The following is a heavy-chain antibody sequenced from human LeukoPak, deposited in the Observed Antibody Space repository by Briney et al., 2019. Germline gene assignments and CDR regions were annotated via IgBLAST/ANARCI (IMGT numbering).Heavy chain of an antibody. J-gene: IGHJ4*02. CDR2: IYSGYGT. CDR3: ARGPPTCSTNCYGYLDY. V-gene: IGHV3-53*01. Sequence: PGGSLRLSCAASGFTVSSNHMSWVRQAPGKGLEWVSIIYSGYGTYYADSVKGRFTISRDNSKNTLYLQMNSLRAEDTAVYYCARGPPTCSTNCYGYLDYWGQGTLVTVSS. CDR1: GFTVSSNH. D-gene: IGHD2-2*01.